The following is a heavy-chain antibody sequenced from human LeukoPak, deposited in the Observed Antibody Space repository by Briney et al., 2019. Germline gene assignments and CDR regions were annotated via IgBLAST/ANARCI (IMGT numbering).Heavy chain of an antibody. Sequence: GESLQISCKASGYSFTTYWIGWVRQMPGKGLEWMGIIYPGDSGTRYSPSFQGQVTISTDKSITTAYLQWSSLKASDTAMYYCARHYSGSFMSDYWGQGTLVTVST. CDR2: IYPGDSGT. D-gene: IGHD1-26*01. CDR3: ARHYSGSFMSDY. J-gene: IGHJ4*02. CDR1: GYSFTTYW. V-gene: IGHV5-51*01.